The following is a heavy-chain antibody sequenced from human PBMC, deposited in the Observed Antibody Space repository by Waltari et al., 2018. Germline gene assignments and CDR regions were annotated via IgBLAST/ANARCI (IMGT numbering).Heavy chain of an antibody. CDR2: IYTSGST. Sequence: QVQLQESGPGLVMPSQTLSLTCTVSGGSIRSGSYYWTWIRQPAGKGLEWIGYIYTSGSTNYNPSLKSRVTISVDTSKNQFSLKLSSVTAADTAVYYCARSPSGSYYGYWGQGTLVTVSS. CDR3: ARSPSGSYYGY. V-gene: IGHV4-61*09. J-gene: IGHJ4*02. D-gene: IGHD1-26*01. CDR1: GGSIRSGSYY.